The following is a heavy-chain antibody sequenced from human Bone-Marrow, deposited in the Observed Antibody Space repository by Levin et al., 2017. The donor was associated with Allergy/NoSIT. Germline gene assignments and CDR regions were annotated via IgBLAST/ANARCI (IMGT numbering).Heavy chain of an antibody. J-gene: IGHJ4*02. CDR2: IKSKTDGGTI. Sequence: GESLKISCVASEFTFNKAWMNWVRQAPGKGLEWVGRIKSKTDGGTIDYAAPVKGRFTISRDDSKTTLYLQINSLRTEDTAVYYCTTKNFWGQGTLVSVPS. CDR1: EFTFNKAW. D-gene: IGHD2/OR15-2a*01. CDR3: TTKNF. V-gene: IGHV3-15*01.